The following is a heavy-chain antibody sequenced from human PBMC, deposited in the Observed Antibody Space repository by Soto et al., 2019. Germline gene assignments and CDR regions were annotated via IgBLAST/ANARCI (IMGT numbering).Heavy chain of an antibody. CDR3: GREVSGSSTSVTY. CDR2: IYSGAGT. D-gene: IGHD2-2*01. V-gene: IGHV3-66*01. CDR1: GFNVSSTS. J-gene: IGHJ4*02. Sequence: VQLVESGGGLVQPGGSLRLSCAASGFNVSSTSMSWVRQAPGKGLGWVSVIYSGAGTHYAGSVKGRFTISRDTSKNTLYLQMNSPTLAATAVYCCGREVSGSSTSVTYWGQGKRVTGSS.